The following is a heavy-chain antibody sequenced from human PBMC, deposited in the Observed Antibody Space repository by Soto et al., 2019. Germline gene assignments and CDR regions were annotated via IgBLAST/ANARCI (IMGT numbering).Heavy chain of an antibody. V-gene: IGHV3-74*01. D-gene: IGHD6-13*01. CDR3: TRGPRATSAGTSAH. Sequence: GGSLRLSCAGSGFTFNIYWMHWVRQGPGKGPVWVARIYNDGTYADYADSVNGRFTISRDNAKDTLYLQMNDLRAEDSALYHCTRGPRATSAGTSAHWGQGTLVTVSS. CDR2: IYNDGTYA. CDR1: GFTFNIYW. J-gene: IGHJ4*02.